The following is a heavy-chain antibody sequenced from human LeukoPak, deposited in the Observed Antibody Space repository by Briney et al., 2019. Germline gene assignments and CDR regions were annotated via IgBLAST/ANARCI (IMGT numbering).Heavy chain of an antibody. CDR2: MNPNSGNT. CDR3: ARAIPPPHCTTITCFKPFDY. CDR1: GYTFTSYD. J-gene: IGHJ4*02. D-gene: IGHD2-2*01. Sequence: ASVKVSCKASGYTFTSYDINRVRQATGQGLEWMGWMNPNSGNTGYAQKFQGRVTFTRNTSISTAYMDLSSLRSEDTAVYYCARAIPPPHCTTITCFKPFDYWGQGTLVTVSS. V-gene: IGHV1-8*03.